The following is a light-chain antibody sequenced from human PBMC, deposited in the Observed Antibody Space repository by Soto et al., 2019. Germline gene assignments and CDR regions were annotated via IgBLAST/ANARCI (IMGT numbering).Light chain of an antibody. CDR2: AAS. CDR3: HRYNSAPNT. J-gene: IGKJ1*01. CDR1: QDITNH. V-gene: IGKV1-27*01. Sequence: DIVMTQSPSSLSASVGDRAILSCQASQDITNHLAWYHQKPGKVPNLLIWAASTMPSGIPPRFSGSGSGTDFTLTISSLQTEDLATYYCHRYNSAPNTFGRGTKVEVK.